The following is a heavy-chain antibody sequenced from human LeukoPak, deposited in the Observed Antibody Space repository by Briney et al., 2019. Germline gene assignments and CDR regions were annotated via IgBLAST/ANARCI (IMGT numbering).Heavy chain of an antibody. CDR2: ISNSGST. J-gene: IGHJ4*02. Sequence: GGSLRLSCAASGFTFSSYAMSWVRQAPGKGLEWVSGISNSGSTYYADSVKGRFTISRDNSKNTLYLQMNSLRDEDTAVYYCASSLGRWLQTDYWGQGTLVTVSS. CDR1: GFTFSSYA. D-gene: IGHD5-24*01. CDR3: ASSLGRWLQTDY. V-gene: IGHV3-23*01.